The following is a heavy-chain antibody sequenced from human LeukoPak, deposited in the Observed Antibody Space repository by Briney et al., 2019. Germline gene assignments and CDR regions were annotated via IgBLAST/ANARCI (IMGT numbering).Heavy chain of an antibody. Sequence: GASVKVSCKASGYNFTSYYIHWVRQAPGQGLEWMGMINPSGGSTSYAHKFQGRVTMTRDTSTSTVYMELSSLKSEDTAVYYCARDLGITAAILSYFDYWGQGTLVTVFS. CDR2: INPSGGST. CDR3: ARDLGITAAILSYFDY. CDR1: GYNFTSYY. V-gene: IGHV1-46*01. D-gene: IGHD6-13*01. J-gene: IGHJ4*02.